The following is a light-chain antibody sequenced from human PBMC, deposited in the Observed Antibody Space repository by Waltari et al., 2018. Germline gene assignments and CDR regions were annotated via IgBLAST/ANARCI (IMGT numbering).Light chain of an antibody. CDR2: DAS. V-gene: IGKV3-11*01. J-gene: IGKJ2*01. Sequence: EIVLTQSPATLSLSLGERATLSCRASQSVSSYLALYQQKPGQAPRLLIYDASNRATGIPARFSGSGSGTDFTLNISSLEPEDFAVYYCQQRSNWSYTFGQATKLEIK. CDR3: QQRSNWSYT. CDR1: QSVSSY.